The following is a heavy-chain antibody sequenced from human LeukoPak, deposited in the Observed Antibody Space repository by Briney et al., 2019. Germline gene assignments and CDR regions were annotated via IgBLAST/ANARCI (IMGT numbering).Heavy chain of an antibody. V-gene: IGHV3-48*01. CDR1: WFTFRTYG. CDR2: ISGSSTSI. Sequence: GGALRLSFGNSWFTFRTYGMHWGRPGPGEGVGGVSYISGSSTSIYHADSVKGRFTISRDNAKNSLYLQMNSLRAEDTAVYYCARDVGYRSWFDPWGQGTLVIVSS. J-gene: IGHJ5*02. D-gene: IGHD5-18*01. CDR3: ARDVGYRSWFDP.